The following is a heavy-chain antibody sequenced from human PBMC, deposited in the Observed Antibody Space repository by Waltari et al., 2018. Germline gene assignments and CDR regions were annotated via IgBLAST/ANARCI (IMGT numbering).Heavy chain of an antibody. V-gene: IGHV3-33*01. D-gene: IGHD3-9*01. Sequence: QVQLVESGGGVVQPGGSLRLSCAASGFIFSDFGMHWVRQAPGKGLEWVEVIWHEGSNKYYVDSVKGRFTISRDDSRNTLYLQMNSLRAEDTAMYYCARDDILTGYTIDYWGQGTLVSVSS. CDR2: IWHEGSNK. CDR3: ARDDILTGYTIDY. CDR1: GFIFSDFG. J-gene: IGHJ4*02.